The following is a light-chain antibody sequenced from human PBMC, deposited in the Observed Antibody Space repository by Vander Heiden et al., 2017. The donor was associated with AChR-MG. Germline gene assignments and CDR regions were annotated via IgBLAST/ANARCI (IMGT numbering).Light chain of an antibody. CDR2: ELT. CDR1: SRDCHDFNY. Sequence: ALTQPASVSGSLAQSITILCTGRSRDCHDFNYVSWYPPHPRTAPKLVIYELTKRPSGVSNRFSGSKCGSTAALTITGVLPADEADYHCTSYAGGRSPAVVFGRGTKLTVV. V-gene: IGLV2-14*03. CDR3: TSYAGGRSPAVV. J-gene: IGLJ2*01.